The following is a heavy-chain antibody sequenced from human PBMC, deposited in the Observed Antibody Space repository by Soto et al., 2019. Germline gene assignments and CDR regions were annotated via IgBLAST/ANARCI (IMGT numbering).Heavy chain of an antibody. D-gene: IGHD2-15*01. V-gene: IGHV3-30-3*01. J-gene: IGHJ5*02. CDR1: GFTFSSYA. CDR3: ARGRNIVVVVPNPWWFDP. CDR2: ISYDGSNK. Sequence: WGSLRLSCAASGFTFSSYAMHWVRQAPGKGLEWVAVISYDGSNKYYADSVKGRFTISRDNSKNTLYLQMNSLRAEDTAVYYCARGRNIVVVVPNPWWFDPWGQGTLVTVSS.